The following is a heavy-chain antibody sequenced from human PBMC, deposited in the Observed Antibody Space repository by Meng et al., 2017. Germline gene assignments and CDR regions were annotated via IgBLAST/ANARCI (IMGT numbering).Heavy chain of an antibody. Sequence: QVQLRRWGAGLLKPQETLSLTCAVYGGSFSGYYWSWIRQPPGKGLEWIGEINHSGSTNYNPSLKSRVTISVDTSKNQFSLKLSSVTAADTAVYYCARRGIAARPFYYWGQGTLVTVSS. V-gene: IGHV4-34*01. D-gene: IGHD6-6*01. CDR1: GGSFSGYY. CDR3: ARRGIAARPFYY. CDR2: INHSGST. J-gene: IGHJ4*02.